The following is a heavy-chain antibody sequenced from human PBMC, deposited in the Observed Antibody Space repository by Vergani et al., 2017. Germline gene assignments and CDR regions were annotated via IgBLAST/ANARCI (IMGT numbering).Heavy chain of an antibody. Sequence: QVQLVESGGGVVQPGRSLRLSCAASGFTFSSYGMHWVRQAPGKGVEWVAVIWYDGSTKYYADSVKGRYTISRDNSKNTLYLQMNSLRAEDEAVYYCARDRYYDISGXPNGWGQGTLVTVSS. D-gene: IGHD3-22*01. CDR3: ARDRYYDISGXPNG. CDR2: IWYDGSTK. CDR1: GFTFSSYG. J-gene: IGHJ4*02. V-gene: IGHV3-33*01.